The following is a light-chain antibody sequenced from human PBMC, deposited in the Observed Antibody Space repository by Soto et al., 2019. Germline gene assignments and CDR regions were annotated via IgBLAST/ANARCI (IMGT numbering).Light chain of an antibody. CDR1: ENVYINS. CDR2: GAA. CDR3: QQDGTSPLT. J-gene: IGKJ3*01. V-gene: IGKV3-20*01. Sequence: DIVLTQSPGTLSLSPGEGATLSCRASENVYINSLSCYQQKPGQPPRLLIYGAATRASAVPDRFSGSGSGAEFTLTITGLEPEDCEGYYCQQDGTSPLTFGRGTRVD.